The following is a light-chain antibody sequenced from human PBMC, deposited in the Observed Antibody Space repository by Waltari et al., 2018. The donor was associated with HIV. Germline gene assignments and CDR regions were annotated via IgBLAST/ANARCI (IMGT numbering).Light chain of an antibody. J-gene: IGLJ1*01. Sequence: SYDLTQPPSVSVSPGQTARITCSGDALYKRDVYWYQQKPGQAPVMVIYRDNERPSGIPERFSGSSSETTVTLSISGVQAEDEADYYCQVADSSGTYVFGTGTKVTVL. CDR2: RDN. CDR3: QVADSSGTYV. CDR1: ALYKRD. V-gene: IGLV3-25*03.